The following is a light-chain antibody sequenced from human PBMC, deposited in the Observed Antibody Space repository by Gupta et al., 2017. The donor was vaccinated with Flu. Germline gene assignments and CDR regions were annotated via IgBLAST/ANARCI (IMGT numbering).Light chain of an antibody. V-gene: IGLV1-51*02. CDR2: ENN. Sequence: QPVLPQPPSVSAAPGHTVTISCSGSSSNIGNNYVSWYQQLPGTAPKLLIYENNKRPSGIPDRFSGSKSGTSATLGITGLQTGDEADYYCGTWDSSLSAVVFGGGTKMTVL. J-gene: IGLJ3*02. CDR3: GTWDSSLSAVV. CDR1: SSNIGNNY.